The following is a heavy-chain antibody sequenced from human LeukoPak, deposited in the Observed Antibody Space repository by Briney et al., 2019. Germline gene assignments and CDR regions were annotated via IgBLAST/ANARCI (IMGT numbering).Heavy chain of an antibody. D-gene: IGHD3-22*01. Sequence: ASVKVSCKASGYTFTSYGISWVRQAPGQGLEWMGWISAYNGNTNYAQKLQGRVTMTTDTSTSTAYMELRSLRSDDTAVYYCARTTYYYDSSGYYYGAHWFDPWGQGTLVTVSS. CDR2: ISAYNGNT. V-gene: IGHV1-18*01. J-gene: IGHJ5*02. CDR3: ARTTYYYDSSGYYYGAHWFDP. CDR1: GYTFTSYG.